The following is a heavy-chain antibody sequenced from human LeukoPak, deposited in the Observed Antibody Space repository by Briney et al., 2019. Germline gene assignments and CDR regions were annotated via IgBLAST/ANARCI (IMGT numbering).Heavy chain of an antibody. CDR2: INHSGNT. CDR3: ARQGSGSSYYYYTFPY. V-gene: IGHV4-34*01. CDR1: GFTFSTYW. J-gene: IGHJ4*02. D-gene: IGHD1-26*01. Sequence: GSLRLSCAASGFTFSTYWMTWVRQAPGKGLEWIGEINHSGNTNYNPSLKSRVTMSVDTSKNHFYVKLSSVTAADTAVYYCARQGSGSSYYYYTFPYWGQGTLVTVSS.